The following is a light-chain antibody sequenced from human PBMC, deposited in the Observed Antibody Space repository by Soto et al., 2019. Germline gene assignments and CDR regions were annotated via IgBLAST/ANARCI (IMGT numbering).Light chain of an antibody. CDR3: QSYDSSLRGVV. CDR2: GNS. Sequence: QPVLTQPPSVSGAPGQRVTISCTGSSSNIGAGYDVHWYQQLPGTAPKLLIYGNSNRPSGVPDRFSGSKSGTSASLALTGLQAEDEADYYGQSYDSSLRGVVFGGGTKLTVL. V-gene: IGLV1-40*01. CDR1: SSNIGAGYD. J-gene: IGLJ2*01.